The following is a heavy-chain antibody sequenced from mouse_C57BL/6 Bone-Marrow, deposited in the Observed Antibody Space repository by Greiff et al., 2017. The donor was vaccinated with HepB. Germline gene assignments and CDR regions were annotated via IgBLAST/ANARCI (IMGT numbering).Heavy chain of an antibody. V-gene: IGHV1-61*01. Sequence: QVQLQQPGAELVRPGSSVKLSCKASGYTFTSYWMDWVKQRPGKGLEWIGNIYPSDSETHYNQKFKDKATLTVDKSSSTAYMQLSSLTSEDSAVYYCARKNYYGSSVWFAYWGQGTLVTVSA. J-gene: IGHJ3*01. CDR3: ARKNYYGSSVWFAY. D-gene: IGHD1-1*01. CDR2: IYPSDSET. CDR1: GYTFTSYW.